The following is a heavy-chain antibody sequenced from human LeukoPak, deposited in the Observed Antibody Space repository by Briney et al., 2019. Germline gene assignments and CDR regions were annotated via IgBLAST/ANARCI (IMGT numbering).Heavy chain of an antibody. D-gene: IGHD2-15*01. CDR1: GYSISSGYY. J-gene: IGHJ4*02. CDR2: IYHSGST. Sequence: PSETLSLTCTVSGYSISSGYYWGWIRQPPGKGLEWIGSIYHSGSTYYNPSLKSRVTISVDTSKNQFSLKLSSVTAADTAVYYCARGVVVVAASMYYFDYWGQGTLVTVSS. V-gene: IGHV4-38-2*02. CDR3: ARGVVVVAASMYYFDY.